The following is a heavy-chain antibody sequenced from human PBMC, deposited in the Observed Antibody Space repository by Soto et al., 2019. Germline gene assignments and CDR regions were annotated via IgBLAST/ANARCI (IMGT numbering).Heavy chain of an antibody. D-gene: IGHD3-10*01. Sequence: SETLSLTCTVSGGSMSSHYWSWIRQPPGKGLEWIGYIYYSGNPNYNASLKSRLTISVDTSKSQFSLELTSVTTADTAVYYCASGGSCMDVRGQGTTVTVSS. V-gene: IGHV4-59*11. CDR1: GGSMSSHY. CDR3: ASGGSCMDV. J-gene: IGHJ6*02. CDR2: IYYSGNP.